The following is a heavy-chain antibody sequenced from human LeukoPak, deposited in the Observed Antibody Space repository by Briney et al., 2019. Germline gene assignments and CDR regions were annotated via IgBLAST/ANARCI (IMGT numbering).Heavy chain of an antibody. Sequence: SETLSLTCAVYGGSFSGYYWSWIRQPPGKGLEWIGEINHSGSTNYNPSLKSRVTISVDTSKNQFSLKLSSVTAADTAVYYCARGRTSGYSYGYLYYWGQGTLVTVSS. J-gene: IGHJ4*02. CDR1: GGSFSGYY. D-gene: IGHD5-18*01. CDR3: ARGRTSGYSYGYLYY. CDR2: INHSGST. V-gene: IGHV4-34*01.